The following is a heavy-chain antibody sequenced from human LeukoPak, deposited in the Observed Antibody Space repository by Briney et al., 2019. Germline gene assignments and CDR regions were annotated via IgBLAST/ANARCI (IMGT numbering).Heavy chain of an antibody. V-gene: IGHV3-7*01. J-gene: IGHJ4*02. CDR3: ASSRYGDFGDY. CDR2: VKQDGSEK. D-gene: IGHD4-17*01. CDR1: GFTFSSYW. Sequence: GGSLRLSCAASGFTFSSYWMSWVRQAPGKGLEWVANVKQDGSEKYYVDSVKGRFTISRDNAKNSLYLQMNSLRAEDTAVYYYASSRYGDFGDYWGQGTLVTVSS.